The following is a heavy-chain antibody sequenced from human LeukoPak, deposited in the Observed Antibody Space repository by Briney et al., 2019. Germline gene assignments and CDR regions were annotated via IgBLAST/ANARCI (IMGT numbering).Heavy chain of an antibody. CDR2: ISVSGNTT. CDR1: GFTFRSYA. J-gene: IGHJ4*02. V-gene: IGHV3-23*01. D-gene: IGHD3-22*01. Sequence: GGSLRLSCAASGFTFRSYAMSWVRQAPGKGLEWLSAISVSGNTTYYADSVKGRFTISRDNSKNTLYLQMNSLRAEDTAVYYCAKDNYDSSGYYGTSWVFDYWGQGTLVTVSS. CDR3: AKDNYDSSGYYGTSWVFDY.